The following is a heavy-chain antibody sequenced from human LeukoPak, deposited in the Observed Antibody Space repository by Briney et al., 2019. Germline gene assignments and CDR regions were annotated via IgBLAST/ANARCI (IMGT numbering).Heavy chain of an antibody. V-gene: IGHV3-20*04. CDR3: ARWKIMGAFWFDP. J-gene: IGHJ5*02. CDR2: INWNGGST. CDR1: GFTFDDYG. Sequence: GGSLRLSCAASGFTFDDYGMSWVRQAPGKGLEWVSGINWNGGSTGYADSVNGRFTISRDNAKNSLYLQMNSLRAEDTAVYYCARWKIMGAFWFDPWGQGTLVTVTS. D-gene: IGHD1-26*01.